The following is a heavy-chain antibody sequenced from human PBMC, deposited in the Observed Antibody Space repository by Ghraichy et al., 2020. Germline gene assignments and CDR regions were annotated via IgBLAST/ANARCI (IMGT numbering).Heavy chain of an antibody. D-gene: IGHD1-26*01. Sequence: GGSLRLSCAASGFTFSSYWMHWVRQAPGKGLVWVSRINTDGSSTTYADSVKGRFTISRDNAKNTLYLQMNSLRADDTAVYFCATVGRKWAFDYCGQGTLFTVSS. V-gene: IGHV3-74*03. CDR1: GFTFSSYW. CDR3: ATVGRKWAFDY. CDR2: INTDGSST. J-gene: IGHJ4*02.